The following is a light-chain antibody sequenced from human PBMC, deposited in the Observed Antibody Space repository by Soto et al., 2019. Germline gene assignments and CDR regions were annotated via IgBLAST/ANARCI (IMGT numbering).Light chain of an antibody. Sequence: DFVMTQSPLSLPVTPGEPASISCRSSQSLLHSNGYYYLDWYLQKPGQSPQLLIYSGSNRASGVPDRFNGSGSGTDFTLKISRVEAEDVGVYYCMQALQTPWTFGQGTKVEIK. CDR3: MQALQTPWT. V-gene: IGKV2-28*01. J-gene: IGKJ1*01. CDR1: QSLLHSNGYYY. CDR2: SGS.